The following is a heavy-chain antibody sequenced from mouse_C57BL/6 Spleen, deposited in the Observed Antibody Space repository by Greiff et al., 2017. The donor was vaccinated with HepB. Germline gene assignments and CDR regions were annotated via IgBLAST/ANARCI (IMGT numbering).Heavy chain of an antibody. Sequence: EVKLQESGPGMVKPSQSLSLTCTVTGYSITSGYDWHWIRHFPGNKLEWMGYISYSGSTNYNPSLKSRISITHDTSKNHFFLKLNSVTTEDTATYYCARDNSYSFAYWGQGTLVTVSA. V-gene: IGHV3-1*01. CDR2: ISYSGST. D-gene: IGHD1-1*01. CDR1: GYSITSGYD. J-gene: IGHJ3*01. CDR3: ARDNSYSFAY.